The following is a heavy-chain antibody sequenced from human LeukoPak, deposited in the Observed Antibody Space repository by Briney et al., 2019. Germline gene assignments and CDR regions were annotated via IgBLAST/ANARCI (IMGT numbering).Heavy chain of an antibody. J-gene: IGHJ4*02. V-gene: IGHV3-30*02. D-gene: IGHD3-16*02. CDR3: AKDRSYFDY. Sequence: GGSLGLSCAASGFTFSSYGMHWVRQAPGKGLEWVAVIWYDGSNKYYADSVKGRFTNSRDNSKNTLYLQMNSLRAEDTAVYYCAKDRSYFDYWGQGTLVTVSS. CDR2: IWYDGSNK. CDR1: GFTFSSYG.